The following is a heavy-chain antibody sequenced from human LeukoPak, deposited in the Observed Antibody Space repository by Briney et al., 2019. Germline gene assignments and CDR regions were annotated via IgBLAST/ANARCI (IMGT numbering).Heavy chain of an antibody. CDR2: IYYSGST. J-gene: IGHJ5*02. CDR1: GGSISSYS. D-gene: IGHD4-17*01. CDR3: ARGMTTGPDP. V-gene: IGHV4-59*08. Sequence: SETLSLTCTVSGGSISSYSWSWIRQPPGKGLEWIGCIYYSGSTNYNPSLKSRLTISVDTSKNQFSLKLSSVTAADTAVYYCARGMTTGPDPWGQGTLVTVSS.